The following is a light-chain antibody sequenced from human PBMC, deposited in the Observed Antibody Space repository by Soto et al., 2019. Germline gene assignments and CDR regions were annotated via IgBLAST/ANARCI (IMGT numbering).Light chain of an antibody. CDR1: QSIISY. CDR3: QQYNSYLWT. V-gene: IGKV1-5*01. Sequence: DIQMTQSPSSLSASVGDRVTIACRSIQSIISYLKWYQQKPGKAPKLLIYYASSLESGVPSRFSGSGSGTEFTLTIRSLQPDDFATYYCQQYNSYLWTFGQGTKVDI. J-gene: IGKJ1*01. CDR2: YAS.